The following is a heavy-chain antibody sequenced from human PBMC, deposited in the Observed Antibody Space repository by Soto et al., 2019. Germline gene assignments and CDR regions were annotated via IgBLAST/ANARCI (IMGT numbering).Heavy chain of an antibody. D-gene: IGHD2-21*01. CDR2: IYYSGST. V-gene: IGHV4-30-4*01. CDR3: ARGGLIPPAYYYYGMDV. Sequence: QVQLQESGQGLVKPSQTLSLTCTVSGGSISSGDYYWSWIRQPPGKGLEWIGYIYYSGSTYYNPSITSRVTISVDTSKNQFSLKLSSVTAADTAVYYCARGGLIPPAYYYYGMDVWGQGTTVTVSS. CDR1: GGSISSGDYY. J-gene: IGHJ6*02.